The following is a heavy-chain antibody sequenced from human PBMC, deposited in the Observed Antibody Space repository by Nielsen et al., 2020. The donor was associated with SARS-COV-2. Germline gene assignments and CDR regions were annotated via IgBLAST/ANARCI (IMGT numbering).Heavy chain of an antibody. D-gene: IGHD3-10*01. CDR2: IYTSGST. J-gene: IGHJ5*02. Sequence: SETLSLTCTVSGGSISSYYWSWIRQPAGKGLEWIGRIYTSGSTNYNPSLKSRVTMSVDTSKNQFSLKLSSVTAADTAVHYCARDTGLWFGELLVGFDPWGQGTLVTVSS. CDR3: ARDTGLWFGELLVGFDP. V-gene: IGHV4-4*07. CDR1: GGSISSYY.